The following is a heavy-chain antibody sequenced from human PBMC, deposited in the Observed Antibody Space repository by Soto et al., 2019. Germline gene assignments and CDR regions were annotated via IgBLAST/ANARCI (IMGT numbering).Heavy chain of an antibody. CDR1: GFTFTSYS. J-gene: IGHJ3*02. Sequence: TGGSLRLSCAASGFTFTSYSMNWVRQAPAKGLEWVSSISGSSAYIYYADSVKGRFTISRDNAKNSLYLQMNSLRAEDTAVYYCAGQKDAFHIWGQGTMVTVSS. CDR2: ISGSSAYI. CDR3: AGQKDAFHI. V-gene: IGHV3-21*01.